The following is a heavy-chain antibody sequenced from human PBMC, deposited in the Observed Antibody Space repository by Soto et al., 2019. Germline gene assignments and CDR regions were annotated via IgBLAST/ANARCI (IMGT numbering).Heavy chain of an antibody. Sequence: ASVKVYCKASGYTFTCYALYWVRHAPGQRLEWMGWINAGNGNTKYSQKFQGRVTITRDTSASTAYMELSSLRSEDTAVYYCARGLRQRVVVTAIPDFDYVGGFDPWGQGTLVTVSS. CDR3: ARGLRQRVVVTAIPDFDYVGGFDP. CDR1: GYTFTCYA. CDR2: INAGNGNT. V-gene: IGHV1-3*01. J-gene: IGHJ5*02. D-gene: IGHD2-21*02.